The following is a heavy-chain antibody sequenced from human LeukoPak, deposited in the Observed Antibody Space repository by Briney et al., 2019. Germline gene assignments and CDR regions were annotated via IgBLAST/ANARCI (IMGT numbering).Heavy chain of an antibody. D-gene: IGHD3-16*02. CDR2: IKSKTDGGTT. CDR1: GFTFSNAW. CDR3: TTDWHYDYVWGSYRYMADWFDP. J-gene: IGHJ5*02. V-gene: IGHV3-15*01. Sequence: GGSLRLSCAASGFTFSNAWMSWVRQAPGKGLEWVGRIKSKTDGGTTDYAAPVKGRFTTSRDDSKNTLYLQMNSLKTEDTAVYYCTTDWHYDYVWGSYRYMADWFDPWGQGTLVTVSS.